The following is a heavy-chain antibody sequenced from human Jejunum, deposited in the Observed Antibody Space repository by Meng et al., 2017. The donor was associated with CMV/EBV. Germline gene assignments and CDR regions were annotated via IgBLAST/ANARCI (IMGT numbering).Heavy chain of an antibody. Sequence: SCAASGVTFSSYAMSWVRQAPGKGLEWVSVIYSGGSSTYYADSVKGRFTISRDNSKNTLYLQMNSLRAEDTAVYYCAKKTGWFDPWGQGTLVTVSS. D-gene: IGHD3-10*01. V-gene: IGHV3-23*03. CDR3: AKKTGWFDP. J-gene: IGHJ5*02. CDR1: GVTFSSYA. CDR2: IYSGGSST.